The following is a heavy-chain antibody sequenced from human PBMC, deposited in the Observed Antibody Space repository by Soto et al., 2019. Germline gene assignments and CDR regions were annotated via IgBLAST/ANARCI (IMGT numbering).Heavy chain of an antibody. CDR2: ISGSGGRT. CDR1: GFTFSSYA. J-gene: IGHJ6*02. D-gene: IGHD2-2*03. V-gene: IGHV3-23*01. CDR3: EKDGLDPSQYCYYGMDV. Sequence: PGGPLSLSCAAFGFTFSSYAMILVRQAPGKWLEWVSAISGSGGRTYYADSVKGRFTISRDNSKNTLYLQMNSLRAEDTAVYYCEKDGLDPSQYCYYGMDVWGQGTTVTVS.